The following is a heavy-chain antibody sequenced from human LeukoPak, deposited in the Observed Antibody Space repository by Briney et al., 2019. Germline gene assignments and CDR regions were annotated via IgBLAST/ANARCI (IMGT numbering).Heavy chain of an antibody. CDR1: GFTFSSYV. Sequence: GGSLRLSCAASGFTFSSYVMTWVCQAPGKGLEWVSDISANGGSINHADSVRGRFTISRDNSRDTLSLQLNSLRAEDTAVYFCAKSLTAYLYDAFDIWGQGTMITVSS. J-gene: IGHJ3*02. D-gene: IGHD3-9*01. CDR3: AKSLTAYLYDAFDI. CDR2: ISANGGSI. V-gene: IGHV3-23*01.